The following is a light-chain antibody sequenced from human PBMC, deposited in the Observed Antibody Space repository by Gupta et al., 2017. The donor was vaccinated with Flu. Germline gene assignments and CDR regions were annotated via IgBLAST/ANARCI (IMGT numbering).Light chain of an antibody. Sequence: KCTSYCPGSSANMGNNYVSWYHQLTGTAPKLLIYDNNKRHSGIPVRFSGSKSGTSATVGTTCLQAGEEADYYCGTWYSSLSSWIFGGGTKLTVL. CDR2: DNN. V-gene: IGLV1-51*01. CDR3: GTWYSSLSSWI. J-gene: IGLJ2*01. CDR1: SANMGNNY.